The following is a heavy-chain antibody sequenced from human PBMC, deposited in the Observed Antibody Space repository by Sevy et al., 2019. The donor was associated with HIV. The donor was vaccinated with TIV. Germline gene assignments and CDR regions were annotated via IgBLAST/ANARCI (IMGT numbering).Heavy chain of an antibody. Sequence: GGSLRLSCAASVFTFSNFLMYWVRQAPGKGLEWVAGISYDGSNKYYADSVKGRFTISRDNSKNTLYLQMNSLRDEDTAKYYCARDRESSSWLDYWGQGTLVTVSS. CDR3: ARDRESSSWLDY. D-gene: IGHD6-13*01. V-gene: IGHV3-30-3*01. J-gene: IGHJ4*02. CDR2: ISYDGSNK. CDR1: VFTFSNFL.